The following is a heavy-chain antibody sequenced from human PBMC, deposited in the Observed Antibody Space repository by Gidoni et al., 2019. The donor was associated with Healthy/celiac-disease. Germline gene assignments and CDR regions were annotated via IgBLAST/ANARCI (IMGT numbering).Heavy chain of an antibody. J-gene: IGHJ6*03. Sequence: EVPLLESGGGLVQPGGSLRLSCAASGFTFSSYAMSWVRQAPGKGLEWVSAISGSGGSTYYADSVKGRFTISRDNSKNTLYLQMNSLRAEDTAVYYCAKDSAIFGVARYYYMDVWGKGTTVTVSS. CDR3: AKDSAIFGVARYYYMDV. D-gene: IGHD3-3*01. CDR2: ISGSGGST. CDR1: GFTFSSYA. V-gene: IGHV3-23*01.